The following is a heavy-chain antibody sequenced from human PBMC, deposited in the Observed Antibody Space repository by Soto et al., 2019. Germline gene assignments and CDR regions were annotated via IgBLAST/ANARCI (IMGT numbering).Heavy chain of an antibody. Sequence: GGSLRLSCAASGFTFSDHYMSWIRQAPGKGLEWIGYSSNSGSFTRYADSVKGRFSISRDNAKNSLYLQINSLRGDDTATYFCVRSGDNYNLLDYWGQGAPVTVSS. V-gene: IGHV3-11*06. D-gene: IGHD1-1*01. CDR2: SSNSGSFT. CDR3: VRSGDNYNLLDY. J-gene: IGHJ4*02. CDR1: GFTFSDHY.